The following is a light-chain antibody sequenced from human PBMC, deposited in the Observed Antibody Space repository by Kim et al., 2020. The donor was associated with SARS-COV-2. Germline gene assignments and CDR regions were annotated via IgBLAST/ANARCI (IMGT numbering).Light chain of an antibody. J-gene: IGKJ2*03. CDR2: EVS. CDR3: MQSMQLPYS. Sequence: QPAPMSCKSSQSLRHSDGKAYLFWYMQKPGQPPHLLIYEVSNRFSGVPDRISGSGSGTEFTLRISRVEAEDAGVYYCMQSMQLPYSFGQGTKLEF. CDR1: QSLRHSDGKAY. V-gene: IGKV2D-29*01.